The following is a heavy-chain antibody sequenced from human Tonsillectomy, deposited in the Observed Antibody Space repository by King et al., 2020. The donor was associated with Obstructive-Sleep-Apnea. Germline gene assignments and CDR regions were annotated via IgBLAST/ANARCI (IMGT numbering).Heavy chain of an antibody. Sequence: QLVQSGAEVKKPGAPVKVSCKASGYTFTSYGISWVRQAPGQGLEWMGWISAYNGNTNYAQKLQGRVTMTTDTSTSTAYMELRSLRSDDTAVYYCARPSPYCTNGVCSFDYWGQGTLVTVSS. V-gene: IGHV1-18*04. D-gene: IGHD2-8*01. CDR2: ISAYNGNT. CDR3: ARPSPYCTNGVCSFDY. CDR1: GYTFTSYG. J-gene: IGHJ4*02.